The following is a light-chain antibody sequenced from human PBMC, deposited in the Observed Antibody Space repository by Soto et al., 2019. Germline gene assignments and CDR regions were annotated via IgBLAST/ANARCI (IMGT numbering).Light chain of an antibody. V-gene: IGKV3D-15*01. CDR2: GAS. CDR3: QQYNDWLWT. CDR1: QSVSSN. J-gene: IGKJ1*01. Sequence: EIVMTQSPGTLSLSPLETSTLSFISSQSVSSNYVAWFHQKPGQAPRLLIYGASSRATGVPDRFSASGSGTEFTLTISSLQSEDFAVYYCQQYNDWLWTFGQGTKV.